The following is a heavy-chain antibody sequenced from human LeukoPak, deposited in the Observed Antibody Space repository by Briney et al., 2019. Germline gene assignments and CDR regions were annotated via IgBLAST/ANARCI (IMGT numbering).Heavy chain of an antibody. CDR1: GFTFSSYA. D-gene: IGHD3-22*01. Sequence: PGGSLRLSCAASGFTFSSYAMSWVRQAPGKGLEWVSAISGSGGSTYYADSVKGRFTISRDNSKNTLYLQMNSLRAEDTAVYYCAKDSDYYDSSGYPEDYWGQGTLVTVSS. J-gene: IGHJ4*02. V-gene: IGHV3-23*01. CDR2: ISGSGGST. CDR3: AKDSDYYDSSGYPEDY.